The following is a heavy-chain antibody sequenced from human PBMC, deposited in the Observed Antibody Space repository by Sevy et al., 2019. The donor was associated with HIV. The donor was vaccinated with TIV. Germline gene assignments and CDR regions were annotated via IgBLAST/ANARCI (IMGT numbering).Heavy chain of an antibody. Sequence: GGSLRLSCAASGFTFDDYAMHWVRQAPGKGLEWVSGISWNSGSIGYADSGKGRFTISRDNAKNSLYLQMNSLRAEDTALCYCAKDIRGYYYGSGSYYNDAFDIWGQGTMVTVSS. CDR2: ISWNSGSI. CDR1: GFTFDDYA. D-gene: IGHD3-10*01. CDR3: AKDIRGYYYGSGSYYNDAFDI. J-gene: IGHJ3*02. V-gene: IGHV3-9*01.